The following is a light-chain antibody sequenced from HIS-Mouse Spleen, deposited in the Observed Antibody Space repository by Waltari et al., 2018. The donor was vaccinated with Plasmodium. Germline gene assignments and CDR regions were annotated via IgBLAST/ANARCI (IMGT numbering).Light chain of an antibody. CDR2: GAS. J-gene: IGKJ3*01. CDR1: QSVSSN. CDR3: QQYNNWSFT. Sequence: ETVMTHSPPTPSVSPGERATLSCRASQSVSSNLAWYQQKPGQAPRLLIYGASTRATGIPARFSGSGSGTEFTLTISSLQSEDFAVYYCQQYNNWSFTFGPGTKVDIK. V-gene: IGKV3-15*01.